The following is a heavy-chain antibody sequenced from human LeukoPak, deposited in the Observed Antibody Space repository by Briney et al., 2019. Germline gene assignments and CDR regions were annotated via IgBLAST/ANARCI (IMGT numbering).Heavy chain of an antibody. CDR1: RFTLSNYW. Sequence: PGGSLRLSCAASRFTLSNYWMSWVRQAPGKGLEWVANIKQDGSETYYVDSVKGRFTISRDNAKNSLSLQMNSLRAEDTAVYYCARPRGSGCLDYWGQGTLVTVSS. J-gene: IGHJ4*02. V-gene: IGHV3-7*01. CDR3: ARPRGSGCLDY. D-gene: IGHD6-19*01. CDR2: IKQDGSET.